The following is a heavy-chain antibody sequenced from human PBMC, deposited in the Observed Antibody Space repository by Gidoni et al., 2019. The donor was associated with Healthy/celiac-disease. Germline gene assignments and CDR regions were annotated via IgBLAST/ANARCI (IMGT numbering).Heavy chain of an antibody. D-gene: IGHD6-13*01. V-gene: IGHV4-4*02. CDR3: ASIGEGSSWPPPFGY. Sequence: QVQLQESGPGLVKPSGTLSLTCAVSGGSISSSNWWSWVRQPPGKGLEWIGEIYHSGSTNYNPSLKSRVTISVDKSKNQFSLKLSSVTAADTAVYYCASIGEGSSWPPPFGYWGQGTLVTVSS. CDR1: GGSISSSNW. CDR2: IYHSGST. J-gene: IGHJ4*02.